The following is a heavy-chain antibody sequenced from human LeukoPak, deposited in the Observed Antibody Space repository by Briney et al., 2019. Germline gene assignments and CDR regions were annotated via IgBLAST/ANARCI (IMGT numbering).Heavy chain of an antibody. D-gene: IGHD4-17*01. CDR3: ARRYGDYLGVY. V-gene: IGHV3-48*02. J-gene: IGHJ4*02. Sequence: PGGSLSLSCTGSGFTYSRYSTKWVRQAPGKGLEWVSYIVSSSSTIYYTDSVRGRFTISRNNAKNSLSLQMNSLRDEDTAVYYCARRYGDYLGVYWGQGTLVTVSS. CDR1: GFTYSRYS. CDR2: IVSSSSTI.